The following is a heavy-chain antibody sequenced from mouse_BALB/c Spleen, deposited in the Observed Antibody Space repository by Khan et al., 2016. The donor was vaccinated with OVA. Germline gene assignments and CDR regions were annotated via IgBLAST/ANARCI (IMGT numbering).Heavy chain of an antibody. V-gene: IGHV1-77*01. J-gene: IGHJ3*01. Sequence: QVQLKQSGAELARPGASVKLSCKASGYTFTDYYINWVKQRTGQGLEWIGEISPGSGDTYYNEKFKGKATLTADKSSSTAYMQLNSLTSEASAVYFCARRNYFGDTFAYWGQGTLVTVSA. D-gene: IGHD1-2*01. CDR3: ARRNYFGDTFAY. CDR1: GYTFTDYY. CDR2: ISPGSGDT.